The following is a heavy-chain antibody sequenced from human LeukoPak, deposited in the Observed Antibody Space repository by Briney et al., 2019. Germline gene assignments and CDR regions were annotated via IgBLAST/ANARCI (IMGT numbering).Heavy chain of an antibody. CDR3: ARIRGYSSSRGAFDI. CDR2: IKQDGSEK. V-gene: IGHV3-7*01. Sequence: GGSLRLSCAASGFTFSSYWMSWVRQAPGKGLEWVANIKQDGSEKYYVDSVKGRFTISRDNAKNSLYLQMNSLRAEDTAVYYCARIRGYSSSRGAFDIWGQGTMVTVSS. D-gene: IGHD6-6*01. CDR1: GFTFSSYW. J-gene: IGHJ3*02.